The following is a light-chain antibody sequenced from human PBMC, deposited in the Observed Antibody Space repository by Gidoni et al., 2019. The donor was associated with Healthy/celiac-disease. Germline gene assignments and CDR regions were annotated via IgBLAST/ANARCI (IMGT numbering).Light chain of an antibody. CDR3: QQYGSSPPYT. J-gene: IGKJ2*01. Sequence: EIVLTQSPGTLSLSPRERATLSCSASQSVSRSYLAWYQQKPGQAPRLLLSGSSSRATGIPDRFSGSGSGTDFTLTISRLEPEDFAVYYCQQYGSSPPYTFGQGTKLEIK. CDR1: QSVSRSY. CDR2: GSS. V-gene: IGKV3-20*01.